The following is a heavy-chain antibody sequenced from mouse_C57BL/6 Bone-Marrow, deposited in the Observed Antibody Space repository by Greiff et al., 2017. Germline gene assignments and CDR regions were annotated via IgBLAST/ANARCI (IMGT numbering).Heavy chain of an antibody. D-gene: IGHD3-3*01. V-gene: IGHV2-2*01. CDR3: ARKGRFAY. CDR2: IWCGRST. Sequence: QVQLKQSGPGLVQPSQSLSITCTVSGFSLTSYGVHWVRQSPGKGLEWLGVIWCGRSTDYNAAFISRLSISKNNSKSKVFYKMNSLQADDTAIYYCARKGRFAYWGQGNLVTVSA. J-gene: IGHJ3*01. CDR1: GFSLTSYG.